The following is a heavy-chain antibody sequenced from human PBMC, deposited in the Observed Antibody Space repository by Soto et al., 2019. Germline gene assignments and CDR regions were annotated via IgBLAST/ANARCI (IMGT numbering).Heavy chain of an antibody. D-gene: IGHD3-9*01. CDR3: ASVHYDILTGFYFDS. Sequence: PSETLSLTCTVSGGSITSGDYYWSWIRQPPGMGLEWIGYIYYSGSTYYNPSLRGRVTMSVDTSKNQFSLKLTSVTAADTAVYYCASVHYDILTGFYFDSWGQGALVTSPQ. V-gene: IGHV4-30-4*01. J-gene: IGHJ4*02. CDR1: GGSITSGDYY. CDR2: IYYSGST.